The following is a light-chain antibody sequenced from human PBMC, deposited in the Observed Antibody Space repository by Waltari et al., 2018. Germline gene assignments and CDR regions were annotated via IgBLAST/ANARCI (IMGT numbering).Light chain of an antibody. CDR3: QHYVRLPAT. CDR2: GAS. V-gene: IGKV3-20*01. CDR1: QSVGRS. Sequence: EIVLTQSPGPPSLSPGERATLSCRASQSVGRSLAWYQQIPGQAPRLLIYGASSRDTGIPDRFSGSGSGTDFSLTISRLEPEDVAVYFCQHYVRLPATFGQGTKVAI. J-gene: IGKJ1*01.